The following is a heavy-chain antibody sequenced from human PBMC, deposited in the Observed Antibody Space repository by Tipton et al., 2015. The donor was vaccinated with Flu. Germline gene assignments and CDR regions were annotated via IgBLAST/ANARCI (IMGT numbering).Heavy chain of an antibody. J-gene: IGHJ6*02. Sequence: VQLVQSGAEVKKPGASVKVSCKASGYTFTGYYMHWVRQAPGQGLEWMGRINPNSGGTNYAQKFQGRVTMTRDTSISTAYMELSRLRSDDTAVYYCARDTPSSYYDFWSGYYKAPYYYYGMDVWGQGTTVTVSS. D-gene: IGHD3-3*01. CDR2: INPNSGGT. CDR1: GYTFTGYY. CDR3: ARDTPSSYYDFWSGYYKAPYYYYGMDV. V-gene: IGHV1-2*06.